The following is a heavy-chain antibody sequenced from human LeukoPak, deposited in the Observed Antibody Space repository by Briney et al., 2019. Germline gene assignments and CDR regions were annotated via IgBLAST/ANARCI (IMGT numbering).Heavy chain of an antibody. J-gene: IGHJ4*02. CDR1: GLTFSNYW. V-gene: IGHV3-23*01. CDR2: ISGSGGST. D-gene: IGHD5-18*01. CDR3: AKGPTLYSYGAIDY. Sequence: PGGALRLSCAASGLTFSNYWMHWLRQAPGKGLEWVSAISGSGGSTYYADSVKGRFTISRDNSKNTLYLQMNSLRAEDTAVYCCAKGPTLYSYGAIDYWGQGTLVTVSS.